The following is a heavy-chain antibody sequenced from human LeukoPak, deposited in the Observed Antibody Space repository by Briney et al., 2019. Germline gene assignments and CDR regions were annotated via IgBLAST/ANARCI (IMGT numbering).Heavy chain of an antibody. J-gene: IGHJ3*02. V-gene: IGHV3-23*01. Sequence: GGSLRFSCAASGFTFSSYAMSWVPPAQGKGREWVSTINGSGGSTSYTVSGRGPFTISTDNSTNALYLQMNSLRAEDTAVYYCAKDQWGVGYSDGYDAFDIWGQGTMVTVSS. CDR1: GFTFSSYA. D-gene: IGHD5-18*01. CDR3: AKDQWGVGYSDGYDAFDI. CDR2: INGSGGST.